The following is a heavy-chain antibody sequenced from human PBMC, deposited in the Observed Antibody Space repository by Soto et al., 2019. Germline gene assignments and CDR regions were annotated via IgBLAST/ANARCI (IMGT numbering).Heavy chain of an antibody. CDR1: GGSISSSSYY. J-gene: IGHJ4*02. CDR3: ARLGPYYYDSSGLFDY. V-gene: IGHV4-39*01. CDR2: IYYSGST. D-gene: IGHD3-22*01. Sequence: SETLSLTCTVSGGSISSSSYYWGWIRQPPGKGLEWIGCIYYSGSTYYNPSLKSRVTISVDTPKNQFSLNLSSVTAAATAVYYCARLGPYYYDSSGLFDYWGQGTLVTVSS.